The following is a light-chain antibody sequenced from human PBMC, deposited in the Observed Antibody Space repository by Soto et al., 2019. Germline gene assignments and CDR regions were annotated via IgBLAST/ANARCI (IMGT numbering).Light chain of an antibody. CDR2: DNS. Sequence: ENVLTQSPATLSLAPGERATLSCRASQFLSSYLAWYQQKPGQPPRLLIYDNSNRATGIPARFSGSRSGTDFTLTISSLEHEDFGVYFCHQRNKFGQGTRLEIK. CDR1: QFLSSY. CDR3: HQRNK. V-gene: IGKV3-11*01. J-gene: IGKJ5*01.